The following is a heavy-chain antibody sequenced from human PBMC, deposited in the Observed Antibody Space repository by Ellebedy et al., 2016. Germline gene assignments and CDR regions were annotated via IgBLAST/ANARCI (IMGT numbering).Heavy chain of an antibody. J-gene: IGHJ4*02. D-gene: IGHD3-22*01. CDR2: ISSSSSTI. CDR3: AREIPPGYYDNLDY. Sequence: GESLKISCAASGFTFSSYSMNWVRQAPGKGLEWVSYISSSSSTIYYADSVKGRFTISRDNAKNSLYLQMNSLRDEDTAVYYCAREIPPGYYDNLDYWGQGTLVTVSS. CDR1: GFTFSSYS. V-gene: IGHV3-48*02.